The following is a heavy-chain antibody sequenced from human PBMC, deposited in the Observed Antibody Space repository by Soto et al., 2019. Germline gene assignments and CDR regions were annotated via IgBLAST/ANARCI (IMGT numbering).Heavy chain of an antibody. CDR2: IYSSGST. Sequence: SETLSLTCTVSGGSVSGDTHYWSWIRQPPGKRLEWIGFIYSSGSTNYNPSLKSRVTMSVDTSKNQFSLELRSVIVADTAVYHCAXFVRSCSGTTCYTRADVWGQGTTVTVSS. V-gene: IGHV4-61*01. CDR3: AXFVRSCSGTTCYTRADV. D-gene: IGHD2-2*02. CDR1: GGSVSGDTHY. J-gene: IGHJ6*02.